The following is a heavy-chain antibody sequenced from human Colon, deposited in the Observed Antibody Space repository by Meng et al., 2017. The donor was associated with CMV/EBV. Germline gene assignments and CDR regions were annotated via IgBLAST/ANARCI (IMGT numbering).Heavy chain of an antibody. CDR3: ARTNYFDTTGYYSDDY. CDR1: GFSFSDYC. CDR2: ISNSGYTV. D-gene: IGHD3-9*01. Sequence: GGSLRLSCATSGFSFSDYCMSWIRQAPGKGLEWLSYISNSGYTVYYADSVKGRFTISRDNAKSTLYLEMNHLRADDTAVYYCARTNYFDTTGYYSDDYWGQGTLVTVSS. V-gene: IGHV3-11*01. J-gene: IGHJ4*02.